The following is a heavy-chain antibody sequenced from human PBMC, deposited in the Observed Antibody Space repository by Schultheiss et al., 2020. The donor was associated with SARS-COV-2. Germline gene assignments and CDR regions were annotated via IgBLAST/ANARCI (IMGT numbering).Heavy chain of an antibody. Sequence: ASVKVSCKASGYTFTSYYMHWVRQAPGQGLEWMGIINPSGGSTSYAQKLQGRVTMTTDTSTSTAYMELRSLRSDDTAVYYCARVGLVVAAHYFDYWGQGTLVTVSS. CDR3: ARVGLVVAAHYFDY. J-gene: IGHJ4*02. V-gene: IGHV1-46*01. CDR2: INPSGGST. D-gene: IGHD2-15*01. CDR1: GYTFTSYY.